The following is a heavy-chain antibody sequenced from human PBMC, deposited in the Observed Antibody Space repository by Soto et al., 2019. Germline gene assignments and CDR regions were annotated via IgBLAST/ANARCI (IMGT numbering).Heavy chain of an antibody. Sequence: SETLSLTCVVSGYSINSGYYWGWIRQPPGKGLEWIGSIYHNGNTYYNPSLKSRVTISIDTSKNHFSLNLSAVTAADTAVYYCARDDFFDSSGYLFDYWAQGALVTVSP. CDR1: GYSINSGYY. CDR2: IYHNGNT. CDR3: ARDDFFDSSGYLFDY. J-gene: IGHJ4*02. V-gene: IGHV4-38-2*02. D-gene: IGHD3-22*01.